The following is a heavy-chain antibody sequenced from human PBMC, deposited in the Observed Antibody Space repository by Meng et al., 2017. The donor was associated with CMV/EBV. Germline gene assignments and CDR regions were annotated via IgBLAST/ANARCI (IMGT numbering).Heavy chain of an antibody. J-gene: IGHJ4*02. CDR1: CGSISSGDYY. CDR2: IYYSGST. Sequence: VRLQELGPGLGKPSQALSLTCTVSCGSISSGDYYWSWIRQPPGKGLEWIGYIYYSGSTYYNPSLKSRVTISVDTSKNQFSLKLSSVTAADTAVYYCARVGRTSCYDYWGQGTLVTVSS. V-gene: IGHV4-30-4*08. CDR3: ARVGRTSCYDY. D-gene: IGHD2-2*01.